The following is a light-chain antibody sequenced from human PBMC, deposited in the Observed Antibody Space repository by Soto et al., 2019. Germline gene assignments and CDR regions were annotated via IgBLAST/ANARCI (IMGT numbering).Light chain of an antibody. Sequence: DLQMTQSPSSVSASVGDRVTITCRASQGISSWLAWYQRKPGKAPKLLIYAASSLQSGVPSRFSGSGSGTDFTLTISSLQPEDFATYYCQQTNSFRLTFGGGTKVEIK. CDR2: AAS. CDR1: QGISSW. CDR3: QQTNSFRLT. J-gene: IGKJ4*01. V-gene: IGKV1-12*01.